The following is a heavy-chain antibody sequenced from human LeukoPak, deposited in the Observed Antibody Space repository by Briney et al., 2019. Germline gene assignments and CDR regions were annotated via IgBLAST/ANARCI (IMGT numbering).Heavy chain of an antibody. CDR1: GFTFSSYG. D-gene: IGHD2-2*01. J-gene: IGHJ4*02. CDR3: AKDRRIYCSSTSCYSDY. V-gene: IGHV3-30*02. Sequence: GGSLRLSCAASGFTFSSYGMHWVRQAPGKGLEWVAFIRYDGSNKYYADSVKGRLTISRDNSKNTLYLQMNSLRAEDTAVYYCAKDRRIYCSSTSCYSDYWGQGTLVTVSS. CDR2: IRYDGSNK.